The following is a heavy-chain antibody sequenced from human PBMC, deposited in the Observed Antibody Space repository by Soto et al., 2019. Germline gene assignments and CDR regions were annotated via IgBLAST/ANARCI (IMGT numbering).Heavy chain of an antibody. V-gene: IGHV3-20*01. D-gene: IGHD2-15*01. J-gene: IGHJ6*03. CDR2: INWNGGST. CDR1: GFTFDDYG. Sequence: GSLRLSCAASGFTFDDYGMSWVRQAPGKGLEWVSGINWNGGSTGYADSVKGRFTISRDNAKNSLYLQMNSLRAEDTALYHCARGGSHYYYYYMDVWGKGTTVTVSS. CDR3: ARGGSHYYYYYMDV.